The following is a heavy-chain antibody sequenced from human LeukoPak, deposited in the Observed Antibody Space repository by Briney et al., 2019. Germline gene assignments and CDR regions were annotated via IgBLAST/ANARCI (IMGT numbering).Heavy chain of an antibody. J-gene: IGHJ4*02. CDR2: ISSSSSYI. D-gene: IGHD6-13*01. Sequence: GGSLRLSSAASGFTFSSYSMNWVRQAPGKGLEWVSSISSSSSYIYYADSVKGRFTISRDNAKNSLYLQMNSLRAEDTAVYYCARTRTAAGSDYWGQGTLVTVSS. CDR1: GFTFSSYS. V-gene: IGHV3-21*01. CDR3: ARTRTAAGSDY.